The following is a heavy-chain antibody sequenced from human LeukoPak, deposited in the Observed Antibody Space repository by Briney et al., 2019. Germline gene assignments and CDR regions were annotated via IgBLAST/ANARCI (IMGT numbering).Heavy chain of an antibody. CDR1: GGSISSYY. CDR2: IYTSGST. CDR3: ARLGLGFGELSFDI. D-gene: IGHD3-10*01. Sequence: PETLSLTCTVSGGSISSYYWSWIRQPAGKGLEWIGRIYTSGSTNYNPSLKSRVTMSVDTSKNQFSLKLSSVTAADTAVYYCARLGLGFGELSFDIWGQGTMVTVSS. V-gene: IGHV4-4*07. J-gene: IGHJ3*02.